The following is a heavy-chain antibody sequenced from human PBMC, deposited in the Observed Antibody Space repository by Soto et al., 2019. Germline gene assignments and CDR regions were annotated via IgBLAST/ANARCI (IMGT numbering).Heavy chain of an antibody. D-gene: IGHD5-18*01. CDR1: GGSISSGDYY. Sequence: SETLSLTCTVSGGSISSGDYYWSWIRQPPGKGLEWIGYIYYSGSTYYNPSLKSRVTISVDTSKNQFSLKLSSVTAADTAVYYCASEDTAMVGFDYWGQGTLVTVSS. CDR2: IYYSGST. CDR3: ASEDTAMVGFDY. V-gene: IGHV4-30-4*01. J-gene: IGHJ4*02.